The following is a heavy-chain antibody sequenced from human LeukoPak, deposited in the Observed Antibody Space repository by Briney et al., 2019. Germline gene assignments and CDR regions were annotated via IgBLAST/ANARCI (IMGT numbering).Heavy chain of an antibody. J-gene: IGHJ2*01. CDR3: AKGSSSSWSAWDWYFDL. D-gene: IGHD6-13*01. CDR2: ISYDGSNK. CDR1: GFTFSSYG. V-gene: IGHV3-30*18. Sequence: GGSLRLSCAASGFTFSSYGIHWVRQAPGKGLEWVAVISYDGSNKYYVDSVKGRFTISRDNSKNTLYLQMNSLRAEDTAVYYCAKGSSSSWSAWDWYFDLWGRGTLVTVSS.